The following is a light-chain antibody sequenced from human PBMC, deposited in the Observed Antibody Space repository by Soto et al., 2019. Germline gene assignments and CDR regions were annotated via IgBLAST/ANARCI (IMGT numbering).Light chain of an antibody. CDR3: SSYTSSSTLVV. J-gene: IGLJ2*01. V-gene: IGLV2-14*01. CDR2: DVS. CDR1: SSDVGGYNY. Sequence: QSARTQPASESGSPGQSITISCTGTSSDVGGYNYVSWYQQHPGKAPKLMIYDVSNRPSGVSNRFSGSKSGNTASLTISGLQAEDEAYYYCSSYTSSSTLVVFGGGTKLTFL.